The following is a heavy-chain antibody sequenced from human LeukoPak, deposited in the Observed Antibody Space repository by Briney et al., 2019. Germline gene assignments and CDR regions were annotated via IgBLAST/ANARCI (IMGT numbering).Heavy chain of an antibody. CDR2: ISGSGGST. D-gene: IGHD3-10*01. V-gene: IGHV3-23*01. Sequence: GGSLRLSCAASGFTFSSYAMSWVRQAPGKGLEWVSAISGSGGSTYYADSVKGRFTISRDNPKNTLYLQMNSLRAEDTAVYYCAKTLVRGVPYTPDYWGQGTLVTVSS. CDR3: AKTLVRGVPYTPDY. J-gene: IGHJ4*02. CDR1: GFTFSSYA.